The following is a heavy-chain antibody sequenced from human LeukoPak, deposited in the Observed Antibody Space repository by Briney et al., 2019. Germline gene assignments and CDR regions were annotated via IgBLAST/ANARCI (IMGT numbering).Heavy chain of an antibody. CDR3: ARDGPRSVSGTSYFDY. Sequence: GGSLRLSCAASRFTFSSYEMNWVRQAPGGGRECVSYISSSGSTTYYADSVKGRFTISRDNAKNSLYLQMNGLRAEDTAVYYCARDGPRSVSGTSYFDYWGQGTLVTVSS. CDR1: RFTFSSYE. D-gene: IGHD6-25*01. J-gene: IGHJ4*02. V-gene: IGHV3-48*03. CDR2: ISSSGSTT.